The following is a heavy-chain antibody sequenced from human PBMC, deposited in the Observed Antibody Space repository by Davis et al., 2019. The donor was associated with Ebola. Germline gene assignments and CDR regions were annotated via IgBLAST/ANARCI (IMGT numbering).Heavy chain of an antibody. D-gene: IGHD3-10*01. CDR2: INPSGGST. J-gene: IGHJ6*04. CDR1: GYTFTSYY. CDR3: ARGITHYAMDV. Sequence: AASVKVSCKASGYTFTSYYMNWLRPAPAQGLAWMGIINPSGGSTSYAQRFQGRATMTRYTSTSTVYMELSSLRSEDTAVYYCARGITHYAMDVWGKGTTVTVSS. V-gene: IGHV1-46*01.